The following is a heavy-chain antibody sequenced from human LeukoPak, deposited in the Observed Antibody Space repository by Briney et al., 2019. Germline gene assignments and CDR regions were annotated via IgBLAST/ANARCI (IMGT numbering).Heavy chain of an antibody. D-gene: IGHD5-18*01. V-gene: IGHV3-7*04. Sequence: GGSLRLSCGASGFTFSSYCMSWVRQAPGKGLEWVANIKQDGSEKYYVDSVKGRFIISRDNAKNSLYLQMNSLRAEDTAVYYCARGYGYGYWFDSWGQGTLVSVSS. J-gene: IGHJ5*01. CDR3: ARGYGYGYWFDS. CDR2: IKQDGSEK. CDR1: GFTFSSYC.